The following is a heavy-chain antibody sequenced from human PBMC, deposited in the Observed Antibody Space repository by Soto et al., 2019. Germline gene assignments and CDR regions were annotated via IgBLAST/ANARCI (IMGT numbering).Heavy chain of an antibody. V-gene: IGHV3-9*01. CDR1: GFTFDDYA. CDR2: ISWNSGSI. D-gene: IGHD6-6*01. CDR3: AKGGGFGSSSYFDY. J-gene: IGHJ4*02. Sequence: GGSLRLSCAASGFTFDDYAMHWVRQAPGKGLEWVSGISWNSGSIGYADSVKGRFTISRDNAKNPLYLQMNSLRAEDTALYYCAKGGGFGSSSYFDYWGQGTLVTVSS.